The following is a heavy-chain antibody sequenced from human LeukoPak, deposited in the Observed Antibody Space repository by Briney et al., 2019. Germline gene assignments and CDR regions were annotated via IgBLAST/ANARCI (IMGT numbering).Heavy chain of an antibody. CDR3: AGTYYGFWSGYYPHYYYYYMDV. V-gene: IGHV4-34*01. CDR2: INHSGST. Sequence: SETLSLTCAVYGGSFSGYYWSWIRQPPGKGLEWIGEINHSGSTNYNPSLKSRVTISVDTSKNQFSLKLSSVTAADTAVYYCAGTYYGFWSGYYPHYYYYYMDVWGKGTTVTVSS. CDR1: GGSFSGYY. D-gene: IGHD3-3*01. J-gene: IGHJ6*03.